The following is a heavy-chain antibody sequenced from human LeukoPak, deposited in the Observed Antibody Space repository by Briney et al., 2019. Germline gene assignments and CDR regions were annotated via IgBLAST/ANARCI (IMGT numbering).Heavy chain of an antibody. CDR3: ARRNHYDSKEIDY. CDR2: IIPIFGTA. J-gene: IGHJ4*02. D-gene: IGHD3-22*01. Sequence: ASMKVSCKASGGTFSSYAISWVRQAPGQGLEWMGGIIPIFGTANYAQKFQGRVTITADKSTSTAYMELSSLRSEDTAVYYCARRNHYDSKEIDYWGQGTLVTVSS. CDR1: GGTFSSYA. V-gene: IGHV1-69*06.